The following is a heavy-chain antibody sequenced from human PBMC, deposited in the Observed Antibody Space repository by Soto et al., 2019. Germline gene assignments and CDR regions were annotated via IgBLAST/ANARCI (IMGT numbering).Heavy chain of an antibody. D-gene: IGHD4-17*01. Sequence: SETLSLTCAVFSDSFSTYYWTWIRQPPGKGLEWIGEINHSGTTNYNPSLKSRVTMSVDTSKKQFSLKLRSVTAADTAIYYCARGIYHNYGCFDPCGQGTQVTVSS. V-gene: IGHV4-34*01. CDR2: INHSGTT. J-gene: IGHJ5*02. CDR1: SDSFSTYY. CDR3: ARGIYHNYGCFDP.